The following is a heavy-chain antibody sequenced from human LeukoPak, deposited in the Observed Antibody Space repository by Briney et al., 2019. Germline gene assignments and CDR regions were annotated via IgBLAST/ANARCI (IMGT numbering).Heavy chain of an antibody. CDR2: IYHSGST. Sequence: SETLSLTCAVSGGSISSSNWWSWVRQPPGKGLEWIGEIYHSGSTNYNPSLKSRVTISVDKSKNQFSLKLSSVTAADTAVYYCARTPYDSSGYAFDYWGQGTLVTVSS. V-gene: IGHV4-4*02. CDR3: ARTPYDSSGYAFDY. CDR1: GGSISSSNW. D-gene: IGHD3-22*01. J-gene: IGHJ4*02.